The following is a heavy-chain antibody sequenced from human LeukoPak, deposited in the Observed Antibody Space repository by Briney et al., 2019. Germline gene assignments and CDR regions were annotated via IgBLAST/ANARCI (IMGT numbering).Heavy chain of an antibody. V-gene: IGHV4-38-2*02. CDR1: GYSISSGYY. D-gene: IGHD5-12*01. Sequence: SETLSLTCTVSGYSISSGYYWGWIRQPPGKGLEWIGSIYHSGSTYYNPSLKSRVTISVDTSKNQFSLKLSSVTAADTAVYYCARVGTYDDLFDYWGQGTLVTVSS. CDR3: ARVGTYDDLFDY. CDR2: IYHSGST. J-gene: IGHJ4*02.